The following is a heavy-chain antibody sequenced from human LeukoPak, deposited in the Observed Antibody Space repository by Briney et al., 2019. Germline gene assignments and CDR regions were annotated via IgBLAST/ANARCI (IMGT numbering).Heavy chain of an antibody. CDR2: ISGDNGNT. Sequence: ASVKVSCKTYGYNFILYGMSWVRQAPGQGLEWMGWISGDNGNTKYAQKFQGRVTMTRNTSISTAYMELSSLRSEDTAVYYCARAVEIAVARWWFDPWGQGTLVTVSS. J-gene: IGHJ5*02. V-gene: IGHV1-8*01. CDR1: GYNFILYG. D-gene: IGHD6-19*01. CDR3: ARAVEIAVARWWFDP.